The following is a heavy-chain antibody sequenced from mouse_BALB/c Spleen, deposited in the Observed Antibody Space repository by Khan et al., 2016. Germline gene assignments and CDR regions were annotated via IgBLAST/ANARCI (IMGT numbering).Heavy chain of an antibody. V-gene: IGHV3-1*02. J-gene: IGHJ3*01. D-gene: IGHD1-1*01. Sequence: EVKLEVSGPDLVKPSQSLSLTCTVTGFSITSDYSWHWIRQFPGNKLEWMGYIHYSGSTNYNPSPKSRISITRDTSKNQFLLQLNSVTTEDTATFYCARYYYGGAPWFAYWGQGTLVTVSA. CDR2: IHYSGST. CDR3: ARYYYGGAPWFAY. CDR1: GFSITSDYS.